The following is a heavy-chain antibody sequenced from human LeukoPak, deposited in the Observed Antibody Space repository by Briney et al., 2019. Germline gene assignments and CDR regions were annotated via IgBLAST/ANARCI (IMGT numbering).Heavy chain of an antibody. CDR1: GGSISSGSYY. V-gene: IGHV4-61*02. Sequence: SETLSLTCTVSGGSISSGSYYWSWIRQPAGKGLEWIGRIYTSGGTNYNPSLKSRVTISVDTSKNQFSLKLSSVTAADTAVYYCARVYRVVPAARTYYYMDVWGKGTTVTVSS. CDR3: ARVYRVVPAARTYYYMDV. J-gene: IGHJ6*03. D-gene: IGHD2-2*01. CDR2: IYTSGGT.